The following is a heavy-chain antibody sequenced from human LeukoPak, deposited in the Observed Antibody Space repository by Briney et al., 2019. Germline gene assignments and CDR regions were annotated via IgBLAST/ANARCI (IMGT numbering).Heavy chain of an antibody. J-gene: IGHJ6*02. CDR1: GFTFSSYA. D-gene: IGHD3-22*01. CDR2: ISGSGGST. CDR3: AKDYSSYYYDSSGSYYYYGMDV. V-gene: IGHV3-23*01. Sequence: GGSLRLSCAASGFTFSSYAMSWVRQAPGKGLEWVSAISGSGGSTYYADSVKGRFTISRDNSKNTLYLQMNSLRAEDTAVYYCAKDYSSYYYDSSGSYYYYGMDVWGQGTTVTVSS.